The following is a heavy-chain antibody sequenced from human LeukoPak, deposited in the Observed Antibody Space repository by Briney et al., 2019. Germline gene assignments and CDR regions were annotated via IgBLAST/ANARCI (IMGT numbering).Heavy chain of an antibody. CDR3: ASGYCSSTSCYIIPYYYYGMDV. Sequence: ASVKVSCKASGYTFTNFYMHWVRQAPGQGLEWMGIINPRGGSASSAQKFQGRVTMTRDTSTSTVYMELSSLRSEDTAVYYCASGYCSSTSCYIIPYYYYGMDVWGQGTTVTVSS. V-gene: IGHV1-46*01. CDR1: GYTFTNFY. J-gene: IGHJ6*02. D-gene: IGHD2-2*02. CDR2: INPRGGSA.